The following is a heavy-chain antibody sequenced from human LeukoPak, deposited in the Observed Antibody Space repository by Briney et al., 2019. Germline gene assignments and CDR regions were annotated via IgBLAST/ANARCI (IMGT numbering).Heavy chain of an antibody. CDR1: GGSISSGGYY. CDR2: IYYSGST. V-gene: IGHV4-31*03. J-gene: IGHJ5*02. Sequence: SETLSLTCTVSGGSISSGGYYWSWIRQHPGKGLEWIGYIYYSGSTYYNPSLKSRVTISVDTSKNQFSLKLISVTAADTAVYYCATYYYDSSGSGFDPWGQGTLVTVSS. D-gene: IGHD3-22*01. CDR3: ATYYYDSSGSGFDP.